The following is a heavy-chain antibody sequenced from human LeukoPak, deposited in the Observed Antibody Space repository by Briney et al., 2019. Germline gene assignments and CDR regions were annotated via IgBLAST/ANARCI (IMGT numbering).Heavy chain of an antibody. Sequence: GGSLRLSCVASGFPFSFYSMNWVRQAPGEGLEWVSSISSSSTSIDYADAVKGRFTISRDNAKNSLFLQMNSLRAEDTAVYFCAGKVVGATTPYHAFDMWGQGTKVTVSP. CDR1: GFPFSFYS. V-gene: IGHV3-21*01. J-gene: IGHJ3*02. CDR2: ISSSSTSI. CDR3: AGKVVGATTPYHAFDM. D-gene: IGHD1-26*01.